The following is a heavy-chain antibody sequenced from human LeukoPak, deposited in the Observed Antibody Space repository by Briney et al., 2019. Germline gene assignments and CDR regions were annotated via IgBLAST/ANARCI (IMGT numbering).Heavy chain of an antibody. CDR3: AKDRGTYSGSWFDY. D-gene: IGHD6-13*01. CDR2: ISYDGSNK. V-gene: IGHV3-30*04. Sequence: SGGPLRLSCAASGFTFSSYAMHWVRQAPGKGLEWVAVISYDGSNKYYADSVKGRFTISRDNSKNSLYLQMNSLRAEDTAVYYCAKDRGTYSGSWFDYWGQGTLVTVSS. J-gene: IGHJ4*02. CDR1: GFTFSSYA.